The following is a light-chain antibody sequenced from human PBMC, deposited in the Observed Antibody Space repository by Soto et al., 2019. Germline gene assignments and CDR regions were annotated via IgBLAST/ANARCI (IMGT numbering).Light chain of an antibody. CDR1: TGTVTSGHY. V-gene: IGLV7-46*01. Sequence: QTVVTQEPSLTVSPGGTVTLTCGSSTGTVTSGHYPYWFQQRPGQAPKTLIYDANNKYPWTPARFSGSLFGGKAALTLSGAQPEDEAEYYCLLQYSEIRVFGGGTKVTVL. J-gene: IGLJ3*02. CDR3: LLQYSEIRV. CDR2: DAN.